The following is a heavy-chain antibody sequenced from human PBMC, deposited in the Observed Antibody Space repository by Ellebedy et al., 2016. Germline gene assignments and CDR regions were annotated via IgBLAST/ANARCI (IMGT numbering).Heavy chain of an antibody. V-gene: IGHV3-30*18. Sequence: GESLKISXAASGFTFSSYGMHWVRQAPGKGLEWVAVISYDGRNKYYADSVKGRFTISRDNSKNTLYLQMNSLRAEDTAVYYCAKTQVGGFDYWGQGTLVTVSS. D-gene: IGHD3-16*01. CDR3: AKTQVGGFDY. CDR2: ISYDGRNK. CDR1: GFTFSSYG. J-gene: IGHJ4*02.